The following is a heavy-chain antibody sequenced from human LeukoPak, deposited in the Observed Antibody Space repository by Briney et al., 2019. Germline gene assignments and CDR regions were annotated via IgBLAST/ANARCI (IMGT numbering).Heavy chain of an antibody. J-gene: IGHJ4*02. CDR2: ISGSGGST. V-gene: IGHV3-23*01. Sequence: GGSLRLSCAAPGFTFSSYAMSWVRQAPGKGLEWVSAISGSGGSTYYADSVKGRFTISRDNSKNTLYLQMNSLRAEDTAVYYCAKDRGSIQLPFDYWGQGTLVTVSS. D-gene: IGHD5-18*01. CDR1: GFTFSSYA. CDR3: AKDRGSIQLPFDY.